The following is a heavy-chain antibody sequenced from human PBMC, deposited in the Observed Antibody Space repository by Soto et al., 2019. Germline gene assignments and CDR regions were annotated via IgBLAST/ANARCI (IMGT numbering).Heavy chain of an antibody. V-gene: IGHV3-7*02. CDR1: ELTFRNEW. J-gene: IGHJ4*02. D-gene: IGHD3-3*01. Sequence: EVQLVESGGDLVQPGGSLRLSCVVSELTFRNEWMTWVRQAPGKGLEWVANINEHGSETYYVDSVKGRFIISRDNAKNSRFPQMNSLRAEDTAVYYCATHSRFKKDYWGQGTRVTVSS. CDR3: ATHSRFKKDY. CDR2: INEHGSET.